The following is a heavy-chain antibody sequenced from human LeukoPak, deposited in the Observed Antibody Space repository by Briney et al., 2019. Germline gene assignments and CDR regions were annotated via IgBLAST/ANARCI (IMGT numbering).Heavy chain of an antibody. Sequence: TGGPLRLSCAASGFTFSTHWMAWVRQAPGKGLEWVANIKQDGSEKYYVDSVKGRFTISRDNAKNSLYLQMTSLRAEDTAVYYCARLLGPDADFWGQGTLVTVSS. CDR2: IKQDGSEK. CDR1: GFTFSTHW. D-gene: IGHD2-2*01. J-gene: IGHJ4*02. V-gene: IGHV3-7*01. CDR3: ARLLGPDADF.